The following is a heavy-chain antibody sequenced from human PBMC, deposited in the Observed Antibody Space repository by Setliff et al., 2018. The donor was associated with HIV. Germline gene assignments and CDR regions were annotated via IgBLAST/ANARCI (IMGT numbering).Heavy chain of an antibody. CDR2: IVDSGST. Sequence: PSETLSLTCTLYGGSLTNFWWTWIRQSPGKGLEWIGEIVDSGSTTYNPSLKSRVTISLDTSTKQFSLKLKSVTAADAAVYYCAAWGPRYSYAPYFFDSWGQGTLVTVSS. CDR1: GGSLTNFW. V-gene: IGHV4-34*12. D-gene: IGHD5-18*01. CDR3: AAWGPRYSYAPYFFDS. J-gene: IGHJ4*02.